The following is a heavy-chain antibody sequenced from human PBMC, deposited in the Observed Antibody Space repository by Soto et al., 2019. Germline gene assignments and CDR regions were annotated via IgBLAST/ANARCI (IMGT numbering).Heavy chain of an antibody. Sequence: EVQLLESGGGLVQPGGSLRLSCAASGFTFSSYAMSWVRQAPGKGLEWVSAISGSGGSTYYADSVKGRFTISRDNSNNTLCLQMISMRADDTAVYACAKDQAQVTGYNIRQDAFDLWGKGTMVTVSS. D-gene: IGHD2-2*02. CDR3: AKDQAQVTGYNIRQDAFDL. J-gene: IGHJ3*01. CDR1: GFTFSSYA. V-gene: IGHV3-23*01. CDR2: ISGSGGST.